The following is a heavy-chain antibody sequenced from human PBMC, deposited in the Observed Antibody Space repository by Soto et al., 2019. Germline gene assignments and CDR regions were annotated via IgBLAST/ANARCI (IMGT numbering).Heavy chain of an antibody. V-gene: IGHV3-48*03. Sequence: PGGSLRLSCAASGFTFSSYEMNWVRQAPGKGLEWVSYISSSGSTIYYADSVKGRFTISRDNAKNSLYLQMNSLRAEDTAVYYCARYYDFWSGYYYYYYGMDVWGQGTTVTVSS. D-gene: IGHD3-3*01. CDR1: GFTFSSYE. CDR3: ARYYDFWSGYYYYYYGMDV. CDR2: ISSSGSTI. J-gene: IGHJ6*02.